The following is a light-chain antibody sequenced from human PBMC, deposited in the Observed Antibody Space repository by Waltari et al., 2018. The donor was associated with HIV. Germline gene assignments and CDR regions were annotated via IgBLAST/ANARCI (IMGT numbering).Light chain of an antibody. CDR1: QEIGSY. J-gene: IGKJ2*01. V-gene: IGKV1-39*01. CDR3: QQGYNAPAT. CDR2: AAS. Sequence: DIQMTQSPLNLSASVADRVTITCRASQEIGSYLNWYLHKPGTAPSLLSFAASSLQGGVPSRFSGGGSETDFFLTIDTLQREDFAIYYCQQGYNAPATFGQGTKVEMK.